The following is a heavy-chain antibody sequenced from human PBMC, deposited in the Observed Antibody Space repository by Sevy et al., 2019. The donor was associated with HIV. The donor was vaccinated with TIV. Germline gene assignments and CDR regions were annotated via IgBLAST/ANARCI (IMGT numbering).Heavy chain of an antibody. CDR2: FDPEDGER. CDR1: GYTLTALS. Sequence: ASVKVSCKVSGYTLTALSMHWVRQTPGKGHEWMGSFDPEDGERIYAQKFQVRVAMTEDTSTDTAYMELSSLRSEDTAVYYCATTKDYYESSGDPFDYWGQGTLVTVSS. D-gene: IGHD3-22*01. CDR3: ATTKDYYESSGDPFDY. J-gene: IGHJ4*02. V-gene: IGHV1-24*01.